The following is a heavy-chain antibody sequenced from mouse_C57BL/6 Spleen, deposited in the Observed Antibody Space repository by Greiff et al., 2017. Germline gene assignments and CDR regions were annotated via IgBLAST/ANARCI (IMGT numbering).Heavy chain of an antibody. CDR3: AREGFAY. J-gene: IGHJ3*01. CDR1: GFTFSDYG. CDR2: ISSGSSTI. V-gene: IGHV5-17*01. Sequence: EVMLVESGGGLVKPGGSLKLSCAASGFTFSDYGMHWVRQAPEKGLEWVAYISSGSSTIYYADTVKGRFTISRDNAKNTLCLQMPSLRSEDTAMYYCAREGFAYWGQGTLVTVSA.